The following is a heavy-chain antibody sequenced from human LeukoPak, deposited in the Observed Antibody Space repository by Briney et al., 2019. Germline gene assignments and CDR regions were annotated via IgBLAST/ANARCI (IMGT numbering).Heavy chain of an antibody. D-gene: IGHD6-13*01. Sequence: PGGSLRLSCAASGFTFGTYGMHWVRQAPGKGLEWVAFIRYDGSNKYHADSVKGRFTISRDNAKNSLYLQMNSPRAEDTALYYCARLIAASDYRYDYWGQGTLVTVSS. J-gene: IGHJ4*02. V-gene: IGHV3-30*02. CDR2: IRYDGSNK. CDR1: GFTFGTYG. CDR3: ARLIAASDYRYDY.